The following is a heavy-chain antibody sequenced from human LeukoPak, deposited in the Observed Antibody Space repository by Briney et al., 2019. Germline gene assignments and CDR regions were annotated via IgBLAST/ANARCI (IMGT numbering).Heavy chain of an antibody. J-gene: IGHJ4*02. CDR1: GGSFSGYY. CDR3: ARGGVVMSGYSLDY. V-gene: IGHV4-34*01. CDR2: INHSGST. D-gene: IGHD3-3*01. Sequence: SGTLSLTCAVYGGSFSGYYWSWIRQPPGKGLEWIGEINHSGSTNYNPSLKSRVTISVDTSKNQFSLKLSSVPAADTAVYYCARGGVVMSGYSLDYWGQGTLVTVSS.